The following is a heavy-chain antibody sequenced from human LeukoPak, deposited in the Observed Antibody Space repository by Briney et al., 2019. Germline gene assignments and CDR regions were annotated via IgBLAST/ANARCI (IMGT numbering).Heavy chain of an antibody. CDR3: ARETSNSGWFDP. V-gene: IGHV1-46*01. CDR1: GYTFTSYY. J-gene: IGHJ5*02. Sequence: ASVKVSCKASGYTFTSYYMHWVRQAPGQGLEWMGIINPSGGSTTYAQTFQGRVTMTRDTSTSTVYMELSSLRSEDTALYYCARETSNSGWFDPWGQGTLVTVSS. CDR2: INPSGGST. D-gene: IGHD2-21*01.